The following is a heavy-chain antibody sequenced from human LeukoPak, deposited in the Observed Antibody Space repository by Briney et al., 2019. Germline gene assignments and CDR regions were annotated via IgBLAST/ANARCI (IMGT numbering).Heavy chain of an antibody. J-gene: IGHJ3*02. V-gene: IGHV3-23*01. CDR1: GFTFSSYA. CDR3: AKDRLWFGESNDAFDI. D-gene: IGHD3-10*01. CDR2: ISGSGGST. Sequence: GGSLRLCCAASGFTFSSYAMSWVRQAAGKGLEWVSAISGSGGSTYYADSVKGWFTISRDNSKNTLYLQMNSLRAEDTAVYYCAKDRLWFGESNDAFDIWGQGTMVTVSS.